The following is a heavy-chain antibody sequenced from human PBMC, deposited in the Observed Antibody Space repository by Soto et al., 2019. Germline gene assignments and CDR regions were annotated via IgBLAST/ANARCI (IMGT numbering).Heavy chain of an antibody. CDR3: AKDSEPFRGIFDH. CDR2: ISNDGSYK. Sequence: QVQLVESGGGVVQPGRSLGLSCAASGFTFSDYGMHWVRQAPGKGLEWVALISNDGSYKNYADSVKGRFTISRDNSKNTLYVQMNSLRAEDTAVYYCAKDSEPFRGIFDHWGQGNLVTVSS. V-gene: IGHV3-30*18. CDR1: GFTFSDYG. D-gene: IGHD3-16*01. J-gene: IGHJ4*02.